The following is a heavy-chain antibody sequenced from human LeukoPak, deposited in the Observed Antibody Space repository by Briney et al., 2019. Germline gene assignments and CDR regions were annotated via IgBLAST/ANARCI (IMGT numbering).Heavy chain of an antibody. V-gene: IGHV1-46*01. Sequence: ASVKLSCKASGYTFTSYYMHRVRQAPGQGLEWMGIINPSGGSTSYTQKFQGRVTMTRDTSTSTVYMELSSLRSEDTAVYYCAREGGVSPVFDIWGQGTMVTVSS. D-gene: IGHD3-16*01. CDR2: INPSGGST. J-gene: IGHJ3*02. CDR3: AREGGVSPVFDI. CDR1: GYTFTSYY.